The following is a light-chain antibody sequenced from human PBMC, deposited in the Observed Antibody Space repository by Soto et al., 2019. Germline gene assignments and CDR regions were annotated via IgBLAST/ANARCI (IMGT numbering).Light chain of an antibody. J-gene: IGKJ2*01. V-gene: IGKV3-11*01. CDR3: HQRSNWPRT. CDR2: DAS. CDR1: QSVGSY. Sequence: EIVLTQSPATLSLSPGQRATLSCRASQSVGSYLAWYQTKPGQAPRLLIYDASNRATGIPDRFSGSGSGTDFTLTISSLEPEDFAIYYCHQRSNWPRTFGQGTKLEIK.